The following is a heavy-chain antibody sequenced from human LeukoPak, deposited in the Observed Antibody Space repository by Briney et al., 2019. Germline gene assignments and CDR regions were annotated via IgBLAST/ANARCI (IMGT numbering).Heavy chain of an antibody. CDR3: ARAGYCSSTSCYHDAFDI. V-gene: IGHV4-59*01. J-gene: IGHJ3*02. Sequence: PSETLSLTCTVSGGSISSYYWSWIRQPPGKGPEWIGYIYYSGSTNYNPSLKSRVTISVDTSKNQFSLKLSSVTAADTAVYYCARAGYCSSTSCYHDAFDIWGQGTMVTVSS. D-gene: IGHD2-2*01. CDR1: GGSISSYY. CDR2: IYYSGST.